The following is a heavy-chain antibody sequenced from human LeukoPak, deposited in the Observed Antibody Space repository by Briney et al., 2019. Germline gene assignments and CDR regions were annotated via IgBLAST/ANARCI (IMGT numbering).Heavy chain of an antibody. Sequence: SETLSLTCIVSGGSISIGDYYWSWIRQTPGKGLEWIAHIYYRGGTWYNPSLMSRATISLDPSKTHFSLNLRSMTAADTAVYYCARAMGYYYYMDVWGRGTTVTVSS. CDR3: ARAMGYYYYMDV. J-gene: IGHJ6*03. CDR2: IYYRGGT. D-gene: IGHD3-16*01. V-gene: IGHV4-30-4*08. CDR1: GGSISIGDYY.